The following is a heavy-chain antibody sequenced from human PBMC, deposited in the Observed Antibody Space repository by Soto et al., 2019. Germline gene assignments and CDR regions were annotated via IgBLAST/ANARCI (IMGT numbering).Heavy chain of an antibody. J-gene: IGHJ4*01. V-gene: IGHV1-18*01. CDR1: GYTFTSYG. Sequence: GASVKVSCKASGYTFTSYGISWVRQAPGQGVEWMGWISAYNGNTNYAQKLQGRVTMTTDTSTSTAYMELRSPRSDETAVYYCARLVYSSSWAQYLAYWGQGTLVTVSS. D-gene: IGHD6-13*01. CDR3: ARLVYSSSWAQYLAY. CDR2: ISAYNGNT.